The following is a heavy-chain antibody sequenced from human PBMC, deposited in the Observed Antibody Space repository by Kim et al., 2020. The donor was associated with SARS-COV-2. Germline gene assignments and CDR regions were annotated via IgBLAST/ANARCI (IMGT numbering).Heavy chain of an antibody. Sequence: GGSLRLSCAASGFTFSSFAMSWVRQAPGKGLEWVSSIFGGGHGALYADSVKGRFTISRDNSKETLYLQLNSLRAEDTAIYYCAKTEGMQVWQYHFDAWGQGTLVTISS. CDR3: AKTEGMQVWQYHFDA. CDR2: IFGGGHGA. D-gene: IGHD3-16*01. V-gene: IGHV3-23*01. CDR1: GFTFSSFA. J-gene: IGHJ4*02.